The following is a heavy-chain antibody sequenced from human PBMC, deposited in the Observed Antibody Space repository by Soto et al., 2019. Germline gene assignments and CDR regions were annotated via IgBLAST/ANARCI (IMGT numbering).Heavy chain of an antibody. CDR1: GFTFSSYG. Sequence: QVQLVESGGGVVQPGRSLRLSCAASGFTFSSYGMHWVRQATGKGLEWVAVISYDGSNKYYADSVKGRFTISRDNSKNTLYLQMNGLRAEDTAVYYCAKAQSDILTGYYRDYYYYGMDVWGQGTTVTVSS. CDR3: AKAQSDILTGYYRDYYYYGMDV. V-gene: IGHV3-30*18. CDR2: ISYDGSNK. D-gene: IGHD3-9*01. J-gene: IGHJ6*02.